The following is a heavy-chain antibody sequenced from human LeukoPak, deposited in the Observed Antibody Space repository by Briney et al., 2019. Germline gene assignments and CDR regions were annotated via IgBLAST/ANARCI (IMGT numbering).Heavy chain of an antibody. J-gene: IGHJ4*02. CDR1: GGSISSYY. V-gene: IGHV4-59*01. CDR3: ARGVAVAGRRFDY. Sequence: SETLSLTCTVSGGSISSYYWSWIRQPPGKGLEWIGYIYYSGSTNYNPSLKSRVTISVDTSKNQFSLKLSSVTAADTAVYYCARGVAVAGRRFDYWGQGTLVTVSS. D-gene: IGHD6-19*01. CDR2: IYYSGST.